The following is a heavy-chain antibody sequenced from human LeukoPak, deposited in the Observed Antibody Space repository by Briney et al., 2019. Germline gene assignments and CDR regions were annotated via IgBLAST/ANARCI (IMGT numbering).Heavy chain of an antibody. Sequence: ASVKVSCKASGGTFSSYAISWVRQAPGQGLEWMGRIIPILGIANYAQKFQGRVTITADKSTSTAYMELSSLRSEDTAVYCCARSALRGSYYWGFDYWGQGTLVTVSS. CDR3: ARSALRGSYYWGFDY. D-gene: IGHD1-26*01. V-gene: IGHV1-69*04. CDR1: GGTFSSYA. CDR2: IIPILGIA. J-gene: IGHJ4*02.